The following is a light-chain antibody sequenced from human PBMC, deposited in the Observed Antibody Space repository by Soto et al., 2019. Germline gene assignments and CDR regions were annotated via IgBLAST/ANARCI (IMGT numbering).Light chain of an antibody. V-gene: IGKV1-39*01. CDR2: AAS. Sequence: AQSPATLSLSPGERATLSCMASQSVSSYLAWYQQKAGLAPKLLIYAASSLQSGVPSRFSGSGSGTDFTLTISSLQPEDFATYYCQQTYSTPPTFGQGTKVDIK. CDR1: QSVSSY. CDR3: QQTYSTPPT. J-gene: IGKJ1*01.